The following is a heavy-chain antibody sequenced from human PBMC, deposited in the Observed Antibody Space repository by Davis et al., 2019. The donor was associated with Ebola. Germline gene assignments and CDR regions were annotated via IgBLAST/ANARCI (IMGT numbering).Heavy chain of an antibody. Sequence: AASVKVSCKASGYTFTSYAMNWVRQAPGQGLEWMGRINPNSGGTNYAQKFQGRVTMIRDTSISTAYMELSRLRSDDTAVYYCARSKYCSSTSCYGPSDYWGQGTLVTVSS. D-gene: IGHD2-2*01. J-gene: IGHJ4*02. V-gene: IGHV1-2*06. CDR2: INPNSGGT. CDR3: ARSKYCSSTSCYGPSDY. CDR1: GYTFTSYA.